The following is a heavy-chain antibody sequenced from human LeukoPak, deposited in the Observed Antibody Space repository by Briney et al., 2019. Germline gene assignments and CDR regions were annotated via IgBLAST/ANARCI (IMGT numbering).Heavy chain of an antibody. Sequence: KPSETLSLTCTVSGGSISSGGYYWNWIRQPAGKGLEWIGRIYTSETTNYNPSLTSRVTMSVDTSKNQFSLKLSSVIAADTAVYYCARESTSSCPAGGYCPYYFDYWGQGTLVTVSS. CDR1: GGSISSGGYY. V-gene: IGHV4-61*02. CDR3: ARESTSSCPAGGYCPYYFDY. J-gene: IGHJ4*02. CDR2: IYTSETT. D-gene: IGHD1-26*01.